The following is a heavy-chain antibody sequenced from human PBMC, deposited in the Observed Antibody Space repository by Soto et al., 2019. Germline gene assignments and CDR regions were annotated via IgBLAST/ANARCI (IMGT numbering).Heavy chain of an antibody. D-gene: IGHD6-13*01. CDR3: AREGHSSSWYQH. J-gene: IGHJ1*01. Sequence: ASVKVSCKASGNTFTGNYMHWVRQAPGQGLEWMGWINPNSGGTNYAQKFQGRVTMTRDTSISTAYMELSRLRSDDTAVYYCAREGHSSSWYQHWGQGTLVTVSS. CDR2: INPNSGGT. CDR1: GNTFTGNY. V-gene: IGHV1-2*02.